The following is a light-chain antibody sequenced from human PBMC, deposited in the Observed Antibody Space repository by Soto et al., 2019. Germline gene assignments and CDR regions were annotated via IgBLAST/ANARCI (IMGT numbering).Light chain of an antibody. CDR1: QSITSW. CDR3: QQGNSFQRS. CDR2: AAA. Sequence: DIQMTQSPSSVSASVGDRVTITCRASQSITSWLAWYQQKPGKAPKLLISAAANLQSGVPSRFSGSGSGTDFTLTISSLPPEDFATYYCQQGNSFQRSFGQGTRLEIK. J-gene: IGKJ5*01. V-gene: IGKV1-12*01.